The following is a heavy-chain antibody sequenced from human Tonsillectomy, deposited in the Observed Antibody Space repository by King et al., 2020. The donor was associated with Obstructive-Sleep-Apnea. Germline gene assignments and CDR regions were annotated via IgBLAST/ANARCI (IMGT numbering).Heavy chain of an antibody. CDR1: GVSFSGYY. V-gene: IGHV4-34*01. J-gene: IGHJ5*02. CDR2: INHSGST. CDR3: ARAHYYDSSGYSDWFDP. D-gene: IGHD3-22*01. Sequence: VQLQQWGAGLLKPSEPLSLTCAVYGVSFSGYYWSWIRQPPGKGLEWIGEINHSGSTNYNPSLKSRVTISVDTSKNQFSLKLSSVTAADTAVYYCARAHYYDSSGYSDWFDPWGQGTLVTVSS.